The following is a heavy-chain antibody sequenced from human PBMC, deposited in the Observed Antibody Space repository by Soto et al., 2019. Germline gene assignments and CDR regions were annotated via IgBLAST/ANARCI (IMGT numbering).Heavy chain of an antibody. V-gene: IGHV3-23*01. D-gene: IGHD6-13*01. CDR2: ISGSGDST. CDR1: GFTFSSYA. J-gene: IGHJ4*02. CDR3: ARRGPGTYFDY. Sequence: GGSLRLSCAASGFTFSSYAMNWVRQAPGKGLEWVSVISGSGDSTYYTDSVKGRFTISRDNSRNTLYLQMNSLRAEDTAVYYCARRGPGTYFDYWGQGTLVTVSS.